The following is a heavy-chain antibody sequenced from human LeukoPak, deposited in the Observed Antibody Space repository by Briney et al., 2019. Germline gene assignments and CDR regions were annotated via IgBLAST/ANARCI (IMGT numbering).Heavy chain of an antibody. CDR3: TRDSGTTGEVKFDP. CDR1: GGSISSYY. Sequence: PSETLSLTCSVSGGSISSYYWSWIRQPAGKGLEWIGRIYSSGTITYNPSLQSRVTMSVDTSKNEFSLKMSSVTAADTAVYYCTRDSGTTGEVKFDPWGQGTLVAVSS. V-gene: IGHV4-4*07. CDR2: IYSSGTI. D-gene: IGHD3-10*01. J-gene: IGHJ5*02.